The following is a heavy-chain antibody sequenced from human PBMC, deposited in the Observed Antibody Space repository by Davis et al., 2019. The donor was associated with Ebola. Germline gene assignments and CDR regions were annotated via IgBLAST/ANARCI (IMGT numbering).Heavy chain of an antibody. J-gene: IGHJ2*01. D-gene: IGHD4-17*01. Sequence: PSETLSLTCAVYGGSFSGYYWSWIRQPPGKGLEWIGEINHSGSTNYNPSLKSRVTISVDTSKNQFSLKLSSVTAADTAVYYCARDYGDTRDWYFDLWGRGTLVTVSS. CDR1: GGSFSGYY. CDR3: ARDYGDTRDWYFDL. V-gene: IGHV4-34*01. CDR2: INHSGST.